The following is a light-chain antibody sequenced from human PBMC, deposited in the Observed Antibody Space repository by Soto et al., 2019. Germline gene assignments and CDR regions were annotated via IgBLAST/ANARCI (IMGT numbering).Light chain of an antibody. Sequence: EIVMTQSPATLSVSPGERATLSCRASQSGSSNLAWYQQKPGQAHRLLIYGASTRATGILARFSGSGSGKEFTLTLSSLQSEDFAVYYCQQYNNWPRTFGQGNKVQIK. CDR1: QSGSSN. CDR2: GAS. J-gene: IGKJ1*01. V-gene: IGKV3D-15*01. CDR3: QQYNNWPRT.